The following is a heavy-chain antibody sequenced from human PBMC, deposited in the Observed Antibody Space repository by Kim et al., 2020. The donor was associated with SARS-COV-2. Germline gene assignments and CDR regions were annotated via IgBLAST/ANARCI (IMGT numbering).Heavy chain of an antibody. V-gene: IGHV3-74*01. CDR3: ATAWVGELLYPLDY. D-gene: IGHD3-10*01. Sequence: ADSGKGRCTVSRDNAKNTVYLQMNSLRAEDTAVYYCATAWVGELLYPLDYWGRGTPVTVSS. J-gene: IGHJ4*02.